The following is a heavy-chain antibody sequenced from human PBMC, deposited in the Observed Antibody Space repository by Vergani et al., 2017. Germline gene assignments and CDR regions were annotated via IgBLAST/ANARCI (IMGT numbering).Heavy chain of an antibody. J-gene: IGHJ6*03. Sequence: QVQLQQWGAGLLKPSETLSLTCAVYGGSFSGYYWSWIRQPPGKGLEWIGEINHSGSTNYNPSLKSRVTISVDTSKNQFSLKLSSVTAADTAVYYCARVLSGYCSSTSCYGWYYYYYMDVWGKGTTVTVSS. CDR1: GGSFSGYY. CDR3: ARVLSGYCSSTSCYGWYYYYYMDV. CDR2: INHSGST. D-gene: IGHD2-2*01. V-gene: IGHV4-34*01.